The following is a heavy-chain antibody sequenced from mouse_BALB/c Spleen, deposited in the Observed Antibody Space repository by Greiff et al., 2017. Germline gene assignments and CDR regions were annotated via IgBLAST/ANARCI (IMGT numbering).Heavy chain of an antibody. D-gene: IGHD1-1*01. Sequence: EVHLVESGPGLVKPSQSLSLTCSVTGYSITSGYYWNWIRQFPGNKLEWMGYISYDGSNNYNPSLKNRISITRDTSKNQFFLKLNSVTTEDTATYYCARADITRGVNYWGQGTTLTVSS. V-gene: IGHV3-6*02. CDR3: ARADITRGVNY. J-gene: IGHJ2*01. CDR2: ISYDGSN. CDR1: GYSITSGYY.